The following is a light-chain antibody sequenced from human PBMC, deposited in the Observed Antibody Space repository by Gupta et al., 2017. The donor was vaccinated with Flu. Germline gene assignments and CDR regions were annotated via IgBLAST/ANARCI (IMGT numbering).Light chain of an antibody. V-gene: IGKV3-15*01. CDR2: DAS. CDR3: QQYSSWPLT. CDR1: QTTYTN. Sequence: SLSCRASQTTYTNLAWYQQKPGQSPRLLIYDASTRATGIPARVSGSGSETDFTLTISSLQSEDFALYYCQQYSSWPLTFGGGTKVEIK. J-gene: IGKJ4*01.